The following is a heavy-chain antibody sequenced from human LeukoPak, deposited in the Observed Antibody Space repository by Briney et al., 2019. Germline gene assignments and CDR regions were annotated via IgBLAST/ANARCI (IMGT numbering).Heavy chain of an antibody. D-gene: IGHD2-2*01. CDR1: GFTFSNAW. J-gene: IGHJ4*02. CDR2: IKSKTDGGTT. V-gene: IGHV3-15*01. Sequence: GGSLRLSCAASGFTFSNAWMSWVRQAPGKGLEWVGRIKSKTDGGTTDYAAPVKGRFTISRDDSKNTLYLQMNSLKTEDTAVYYCASYQGARLGFLTYWGQGTLVTVSS. CDR3: ASYQGARLGFLTY.